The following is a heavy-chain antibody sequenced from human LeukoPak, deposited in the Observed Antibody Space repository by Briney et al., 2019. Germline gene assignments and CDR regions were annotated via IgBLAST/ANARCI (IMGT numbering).Heavy chain of an antibody. D-gene: IGHD3-22*01. J-gene: IGHJ3*02. CDR1: GFSLSTSGMC. CDR2: IDWDDDK. Sequence: ESGPTLVNPTQTLTLTCTFSGFSLSTSGMCVSWIRQPPGKALEWLARIDWDDDKYYSTSLKTRLTISKDTSKNQVVLTITNMDPVDTATYYCARIRYDSSTGPDLHDAFDIWGQGTMVTVSS. V-gene: IGHV2-70*11. CDR3: ARIRYDSSTGPDLHDAFDI.